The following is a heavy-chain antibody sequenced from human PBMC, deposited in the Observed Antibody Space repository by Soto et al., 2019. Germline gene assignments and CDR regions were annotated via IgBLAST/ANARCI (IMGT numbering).Heavy chain of an antibody. Sequence: GGSLRLSCAASGFTFSSYAMSWVRQAPGKGLEWVSAISGSGGSTYYADSVKGRFTISRDNSKNTLYLQMNSLRAEDTAVYYCAKDPLPYNWNSPFDYWGQGTLVTVSS. V-gene: IGHV3-23*01. CDR2: ISGSGGST. J-gene: IGHJ4*02. CDR3: AKDPLPYNWNSPFDY. CDR1: GFTFSSYA. D-gene: IGHD1-7*01.